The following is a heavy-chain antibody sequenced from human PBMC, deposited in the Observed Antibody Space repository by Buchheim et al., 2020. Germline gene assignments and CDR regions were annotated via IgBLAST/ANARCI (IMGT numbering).Heavy chain of an antibody. Sequence: QVQLQESGPGLVKPSQTLSLTCTVSGDSISSGDYCCTWVRQHPGKGLEWIGYLYYSGNTYYNQSLKSRVTISVDTSTNQFSLKLSSVTAADTAVYYCARRSTSGNFDYWGQGTL. CDR1: GDSISSGDYC. V-gene: IGHV4-31*03. J-gene: IGHJ4*02. CDR2: LYYSGNT. CDR3: ARRSTSGNFDY. D-gene: IGHD6-13*01.